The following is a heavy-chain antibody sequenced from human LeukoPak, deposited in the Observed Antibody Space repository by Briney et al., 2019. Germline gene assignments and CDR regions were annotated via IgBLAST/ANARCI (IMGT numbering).Heavy chain of an antibody. J-gene: IGHJ4*02. CDR1: GFTFSSYE. CDR2: ISSSGSTI. CDR3: WRFPRMYYYDSSGYLDY. D-gene: IGHD3-22*01. V-gene: IGHV3-48*03. Sequence: GGSLRLSCAASGFTFSSYEMNWVRQAPGKGLEWVSYISSSGSTIYYADSVKGRFTISRDNAKNSLYLQMNSLRAEDTAVYYCWRFPRMYYYDSSGYLDYWGQGTLVTVSS.